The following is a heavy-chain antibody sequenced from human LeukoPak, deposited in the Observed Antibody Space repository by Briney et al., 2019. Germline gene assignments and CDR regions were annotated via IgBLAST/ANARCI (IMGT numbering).Heavy chain of an antibody. J-gene: IGHJ6*02. CDR2: ISYDGSNK. Sequence: PGGSLRLSCAASGFTFSSYAMHWVRQAPGKGLEWVAVISYDGSNKYYADSVKGRFTISRDNSKNTLYLQMNSLRAEDTAVYYCARDKNYDILTGYYYYYGMDVWGQGTTVTVSS. D-gene: IGHD3-9*01. V-gene: IGHV3-30-3*01. CDR3: ARDKNYDILTGYYYYYGMDV. CDR1: GFTFSSYA.